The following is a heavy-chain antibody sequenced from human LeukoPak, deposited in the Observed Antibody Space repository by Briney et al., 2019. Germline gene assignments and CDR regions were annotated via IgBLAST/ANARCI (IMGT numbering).Heavy chain of an antibody. Sequence: PSETLSLTCTVSGGSISSVIYYWGWIRQPPGKGREWIGSIYYNGNTYYNPSLMSRVTISAHTSKNPFSLKLSSVTAADTAVYYCARKGVAVAGNFDYWGQGTLVTVS. V-gene: IGHV4-39*01. CDR3: ARKGVAVAGNFDY. J-gene: IGHJ4*02. CDR2: IYYNGNT. CDR1: GGSISSVIYY. D-gene: IGHD6-19*01.